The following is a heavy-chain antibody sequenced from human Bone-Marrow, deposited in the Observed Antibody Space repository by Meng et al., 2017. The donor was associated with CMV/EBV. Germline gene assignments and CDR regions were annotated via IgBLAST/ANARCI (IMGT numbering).Heavy chain of an antibody. J-gene: IGHJ6*02. CDR2: VYHSGAT. CDR1: SINDSHW. CDR3: VRCPAFKFNDLLFFVMDV. D-gene: IGHD3-10*01. Sequence: SINDSHWWIWVRQPPGKGLEWIGEVYHSGATNYSPSLKSRVTISVDKSKNQFSLRLSAVTAADTAVYYCVRCPAFKFNDLLFFVMDVWGQGTAVTVSS. V-gene: IGHV4-4*02.